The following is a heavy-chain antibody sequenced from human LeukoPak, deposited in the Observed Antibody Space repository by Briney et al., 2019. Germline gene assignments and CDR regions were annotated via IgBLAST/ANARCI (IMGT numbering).Heavy chain of an antibody. CDR1: GRSLSSGGYY. CDR2: ICDSEST. Sequence: SQTLSLTCTVSGRSLSSGGYYWSWIRQHPGKGLEWIGYICDSESTYYNPSLTRRVTISVDTSKDQFSLKLSSVTAADTALYYWARGQYYYGSGSSPWFDPWGQGTLVTVSS. CDR3: ARGQYYYGSGSSPWFDP. J-gene: IGHJ5*02. V-gene: IGHV4-31*03. D-gene: IGHD3-10*01.